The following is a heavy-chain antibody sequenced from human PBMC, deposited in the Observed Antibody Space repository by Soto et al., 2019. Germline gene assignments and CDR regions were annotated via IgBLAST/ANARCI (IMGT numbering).Heavy chain of an antibody. CDR3: ARGDRGGSGSPASYYYSGLDV. J-gene: IGHJ6*02. D-gene: IGHD3-10*01. CDR1: GFTFSSYA. V-gene: IGHV3-23*01. CDR2: VSAGGDMA. Sequence: DVQLLESGGHLVQPGGALRLSCAASGFTFSSYAMSWVRPAPGEGLEWVSSVSAGGDMAYYSDSVKGRFTISRDNSNNALFLQMNSLRIEDTALYYCARGDRGGSGSPASYYYSGLDVWGQGTTVTVS.